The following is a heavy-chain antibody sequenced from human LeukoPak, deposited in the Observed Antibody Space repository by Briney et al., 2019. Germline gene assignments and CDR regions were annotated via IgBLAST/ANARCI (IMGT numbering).Heavy chain of an antibody. Sequence: GGSLRLSCAASGFTFSSYWMNWARQAPGKGLEWVASINHNGNVNYYVDSVKGRFTISRDNSRNTLYLQMDSLRAEDTAVYYCAKDTDLQRWVGYWGQGTLVTVSS. V-gene: IGHV3-7*01. CDR3: AKDTDLQRWVGY. D-gene: IGHD1-26*01. CDR2: INHNGNVN. CDR1: GFTFSSYW. J-gene: IGHJ4*02.